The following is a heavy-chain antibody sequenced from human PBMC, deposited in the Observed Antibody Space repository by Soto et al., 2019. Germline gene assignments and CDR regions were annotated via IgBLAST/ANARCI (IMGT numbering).Heavy chain of an antibody. CDR2: IYPGDSDT. D-gene: IGHD6-6*01. V-gene: IGHV5-51*01. J-gene: IGHJ5*02. Sequence: GESLKISCRGSGYSFTSYWVAWVRQMPGKGLEWMGIIYPGDSDTRYSPSFKGQVTISADKSISTAYLQWSGLKASDTAMYYCARLATGYSSSNWFDPWGQGTLVTVSS. CDR1: GYSFTSYW. CDR3: ARLATGYSSSNWFDP.